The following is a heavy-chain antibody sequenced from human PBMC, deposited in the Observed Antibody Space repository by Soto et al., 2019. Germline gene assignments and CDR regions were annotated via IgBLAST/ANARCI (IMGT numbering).Heavy chain of an antibody. J-gene: IGHJ4*02. Sequence: QVQLVQSGAEVKKPGSSVKVSCKASGGTFSSYAISWVRQPPGQGLEWMGGIIPIFGTANYAQKFQSRVTITADESTSTAYMELSSLRSENTAVYYCARGDVLRYFDPNFDYWGQGTLVTVSS. D-gene: IGHD3-9*01. V-gene: IGHV1-69*01. CDR1: GGTFSSYA. CDR2: IIPIFGTA. CDR3: ARGDVLRYFDPNFDY.